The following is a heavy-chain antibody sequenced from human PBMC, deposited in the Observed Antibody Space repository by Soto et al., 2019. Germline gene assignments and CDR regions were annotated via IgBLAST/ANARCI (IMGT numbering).Heavy chain of an antibody. CDR3: ARIVGATQSPYYFDY. J-gene: IGHJ4*02. CDR2: IYYSGST. D-gene: IGHD1-26*01. CDR1: GGSIISSSYY. Sequence: SETLSLTCTVSGGSIISSSYYWVWIRQPPGKGLEWIGSIYYSGSTYYNPSLKSRVTVSVDTSKNQFSLKLSSVTAADTAVYYCARIVGATQSPYYFDYWGQGTLVTVSS. V-gene: IGHV4-39*01.